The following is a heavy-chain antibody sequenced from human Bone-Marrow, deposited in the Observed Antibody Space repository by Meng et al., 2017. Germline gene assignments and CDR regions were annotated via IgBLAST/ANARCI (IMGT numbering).Heavy chain of an antibody. CDR2: INPKSGDT. D-gene: IGHD6-13*01. CDR1: GYTFPDYW. J-gene: IGHJ4*02. Sequence: VQRVQSGAEVMTPGASVKVSCKASGYTFPDYWLHWVRRAPGQGLEWMGRINPKSGDTHYAQRFQGRVTMTGDTSISTAYMELSGLRSDDTAMYYCARDEDISAAGKLFGDYWGQGTLVTVSS. CDR3: ARDEDISAAGKLFGDY. V-gene: IGHV1-2*06.